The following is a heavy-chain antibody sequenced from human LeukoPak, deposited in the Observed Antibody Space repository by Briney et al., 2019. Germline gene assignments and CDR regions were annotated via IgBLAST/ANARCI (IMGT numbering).Heavy chain of an antibody. CDR3: ARVSRSSSSWYY. V-gene: IGHV3-23*01. D-gene: IGHD6-6*01. CDR1: GFTFSTYA. CDR2: ISGTGGST. Sequence: GSLLLSCAASGFTFSTYAMTWVRQAPGKGLEWVSLISGTGGSTYYADSVKGRFTISRDNAKNSLYLQMNSLRAEDTAVYYCARVSRSSSSWYYWGQGTLVTVSS. J-gene: IGHJ4*02.